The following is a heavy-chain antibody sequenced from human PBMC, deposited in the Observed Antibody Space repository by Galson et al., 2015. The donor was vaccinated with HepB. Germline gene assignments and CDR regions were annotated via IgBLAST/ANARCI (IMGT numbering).Heavy chain of an antibody. J-gene: IGHJ4*02. V-gene: IGHV6-1*01. D-gene: IGHD6-19*01. CDR1: GDSVSSNSAA. CDR3: ARGGTDSSGWSYNYYFDY. Sequence: CAISGDSVSSNSAAWNWIRQSPSRGLEWLGRTYYRSKWYNDYAVSVKSRITINPDTSKNQFSLQLNSVTPEDTAVYYCARGGTDSSGWSYNYYFDYWGQGTLVTVSS. CDR2: TYYRSKWYN.